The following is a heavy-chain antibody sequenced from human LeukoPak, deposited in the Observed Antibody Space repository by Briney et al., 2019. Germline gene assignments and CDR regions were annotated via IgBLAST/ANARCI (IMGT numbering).Heavy chain of an antibody. CDR3: ARDDVLRYFDWRPLDY. V-gene: IGHV3-48*03. CDR2: ISGSGTNI. D-gene: IGHD3-9*01. CDR1: GFTFSSYE. J-gene: IGHJ4*02. Sequence: GSLRLSCAASGFTFSSYEMNWVRQALGKGLEWVSYISGSGTNIYYADSVKGRFTISRDNAKNSLYVQMNSLRAEDTAVYYCARDDVLRYFDWRPLDYWGQGTLVTVSS.